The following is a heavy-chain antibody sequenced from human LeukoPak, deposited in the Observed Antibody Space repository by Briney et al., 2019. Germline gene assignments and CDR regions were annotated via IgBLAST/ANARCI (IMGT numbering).Heavy chain of an antibody. D-gene: IGHD1-26*01. CDR1: GFTFSSYW. CDR2: IKQDGSEK. V-gene: IGHV3-7*01. Sequence: GGSLRLSCAASGFTFSSYWMSWVRQAPGKGLEWVANIKQDGSEKYYVDSVKGRFTISRDNAKNSLYLQMNSLRAEDTAVYYCARDKVVGATYFDYWGQGTLVTVSS. CDR3: ARDKVVGATYFDY. J-gene: IGHJ4*02.